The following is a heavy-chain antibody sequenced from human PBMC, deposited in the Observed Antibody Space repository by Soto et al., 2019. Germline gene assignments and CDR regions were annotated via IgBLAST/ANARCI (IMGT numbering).Heavy chain of an antibody. CDR1: GGSFSGYY. V-gene: IGHV4-34*01. CDR2: INHSGST. D-gene: IGHD3-10*01. CDR3: ARSSSAMVRGVIITNGFDY. Sequence: PSETLSLTCAVYGGSFSGYYWSWIRQPPGKGLEWIGEINHSGSTNYNPSLKSRVTISVDTSKNQFSLKLSSVTAADTAVYYCARSSSAMVRGVIITNGFDYWGKGTLVTVSS. J-gene: IGHJ4*02.